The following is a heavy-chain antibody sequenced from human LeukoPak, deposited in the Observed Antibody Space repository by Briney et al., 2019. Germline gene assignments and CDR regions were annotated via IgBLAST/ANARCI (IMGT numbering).Heavy chain of an antibody. J-gene: IGHJ4*02. CDR2: ISGSGGTT. V-gene: IGHV3-23*01. CDR3: AKVAHYYGSGSYYEYYFDY. CDR1: GFTFSSYA. D-gene: IGHD3-10*01. Sequence: GGSLRLSCAASGFTFSSYAMSWVRQAPGKGLEWVSAISGSGGTTYYSDSVKGRFTISRDNSKNALYLQMNSLRAEDMAVYYCAKVAHYYGSGSYYEYYFDYWGQGTLVTVSS.